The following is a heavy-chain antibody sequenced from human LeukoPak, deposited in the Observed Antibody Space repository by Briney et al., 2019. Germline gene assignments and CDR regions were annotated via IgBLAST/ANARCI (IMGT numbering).Heavy chain of an antibody. D-gene: IGHD3/OR15-3a*01. Sequence: GGSLRLSCAASGFTFSSYSMNWVRQAPGKGLEWVSSISSSSSYIYYADSVKGRFTISRDNAKNSLYLQMNSLRAEDTAVYYCARDSMDTRAFDIWGQGTIVTVSS. CDR2: ISSSSSYI. V-gene: IGHV3-21*01. J-gene: IGHJ3*02. CDR1: GFTFSSYS. CDR3: ARDSMDTRAFDI.